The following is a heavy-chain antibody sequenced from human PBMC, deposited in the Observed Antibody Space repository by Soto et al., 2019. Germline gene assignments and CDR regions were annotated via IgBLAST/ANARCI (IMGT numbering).Heavy chain of an antibody. Sequence: PSETMSLTCTVSGGSISICIYYWAWIRQPPGKGLEWIGSIYYSGSTYYNPSLKSRVTISVDTSKNQFSLKLSSVTAADTAVYYCARHGVPSSSGWYLYFDYWGQGTLVTVSS. J-gene: IGHJ4*02. D-gene: IGHD6-19*01. CDR2: IYYSGST. CDR1: GGSISICIYY. V-gene: IGHV4-39*01. CDR3: ARHGVPSSSGWYLYFDY.